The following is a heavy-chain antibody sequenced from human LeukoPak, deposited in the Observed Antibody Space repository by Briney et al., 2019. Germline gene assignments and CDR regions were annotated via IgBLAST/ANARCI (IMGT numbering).Heavy chain of an antibody. CDR1: GFTFSSYA. V-gene: IGHV3-23*01. CDR3: AKDMNRLLVGVIQIPLDY. D-gene: IGHD3-10*01. J-gene: IGHJ4*02. Sequence: PGGSLRLSCAASGFTFSSYAMSWVRQAPGKGLEWVSVISGSGGSTYYADSVKGRFTISRDNSNNTLYLQMNSLRAEDTAVYYCAKDMNRLLVGVIQIPLDYWGQGTLVTVSS. CDR2: ISGSGGST.